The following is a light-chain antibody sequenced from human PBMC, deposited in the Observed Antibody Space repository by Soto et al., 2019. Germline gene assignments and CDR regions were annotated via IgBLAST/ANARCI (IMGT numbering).Light chain of an antibody. J-gene: IGLJ2*01. V-gene: IGLV2-8*01. CDR3: SSYAGSKTL. CDR2: EVS. CDR1: SSDVGGYNY. Sequence: QSALTQPPSASGSPGQSVTISCTGTSSDVGGYNYVSWYQQHPGKAPKLMIYEVSKRPAGVPDRISGSKSANTASLTVSGLQAEDEADYYCSSYAGSKTLFGGGTQLTVL.